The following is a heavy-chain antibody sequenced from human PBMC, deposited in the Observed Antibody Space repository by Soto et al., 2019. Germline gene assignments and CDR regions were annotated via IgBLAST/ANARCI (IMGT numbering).Heavy chain of an antibody. CDR2: IIPIFGTA. D-gene: IGHD5-12*01. CDR1: GGTFSSYA. V-gene: IGHV1-69*06. CDR3: ASSSAHKAATTATCYYGMDV. J-gene: IGHJ6*02. Sequence: QVQLVQSGAEVKKPGSSVKVSCKASGGTFSSYAISWVRQAPGQGLEWMGGIIPIFGTASYAQKFQGRVTITADKSTSPPSMEPSRCTADNTAVYYCASSSAHKAATTATCYYGMDVWGHGTTVTVSS.